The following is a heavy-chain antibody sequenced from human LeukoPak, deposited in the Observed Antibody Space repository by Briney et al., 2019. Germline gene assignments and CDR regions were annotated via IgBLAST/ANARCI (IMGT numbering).Heavy chain of an antibody. J-gene: IGHJ6*02. Sequence: PGGSLRLSCAASGFTFSRYWMHCLRQAPGKGLVWVSRISTDESSTSYADSVKGRFTISRDNGKNTLYLQMNSLRAEDTAVYYCASYLTSIPSGMDVWGQGTTVTVSS. CDR3: ASYLTSIPSGMDV. CDR2: ISTDESST. CDR1: GFTFSRYW. D-gene: IGHD2/OR15-2a*01. V-gene: IGHV3-74*01.